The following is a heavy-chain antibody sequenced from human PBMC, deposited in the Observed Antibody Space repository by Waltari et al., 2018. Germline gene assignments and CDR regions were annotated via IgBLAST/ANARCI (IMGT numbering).Heavy chain of an antibody. D-gene: IGHD3-22*01. CDR3: ARDSSYYYDSSGYDLDAFDI. CDR1: GGSISSSSYY. J-gene: IGHJ3*02. CDR2: IYYSGST. Sequence: QLQLQESGPGLVKPSETLSLTCTVSGGSISSSSYYWGWIRQPPGKGLEWIGSIYYSGSTYYNPSLKSRVTISVDTSKNQFSLKLSSVTAADTAVYYCARDSSYYYDSSGYDLDAFDIWGQGTMVTVSS. V-gene: IGHV4-39*07.